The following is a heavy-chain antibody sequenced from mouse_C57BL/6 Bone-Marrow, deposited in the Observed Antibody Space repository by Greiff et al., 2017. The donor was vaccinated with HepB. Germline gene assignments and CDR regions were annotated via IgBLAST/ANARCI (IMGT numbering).Heavy chain of an antibody. Sequence: VKLMESGAELARPGASVKLSCKASGYTFTSYGISWVKQRTGQGLEWIGEIYPRSGNTYYNEKFKGKATLTADKSSSTAYMELRSLTSEDSAVYFCARYYYGSSYSHWYFDVWGTGTTVTVSS. CDR2: IYPRSGNT. J-gene: IGHJ1*03. V-gene: IGHV1-81*01. D-gene: IGHD1-1*01. CDR3: ARYYYGSSYSHWYFDV. CDR1: GYTFTSYG.